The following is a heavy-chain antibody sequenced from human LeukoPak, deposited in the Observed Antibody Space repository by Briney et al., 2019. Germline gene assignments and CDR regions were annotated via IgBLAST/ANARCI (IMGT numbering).Heavy chain of an antibody. V-gene: IGHV4-34*01. CDR1: GGSFSGYY. CDR2: INHSGST. J-gene: IGHJ4*02. D-gene: IGHD6-13*01. CDR3: ARGSEQQLAY. Sequence: SETLSLTCAVYGGSFSGYYWSWIRQPPGKGLEWIGEINHSGSTNYNPSLKSRVTISVDTSKNQFSPKLSSVTAADTAVYYCARGSEQQLAYWGQGTLVTVSS.